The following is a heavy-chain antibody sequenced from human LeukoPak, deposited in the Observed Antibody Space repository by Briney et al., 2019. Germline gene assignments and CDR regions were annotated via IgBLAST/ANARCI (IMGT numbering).Heavy chain of an antibody. D-gene: IGHD5-12*01. J-gene: IGHJ4*02. Sequence: GGSLRLSCAASGFTFSDYYMSWIRQAPGKGLEWVSYISSSSSYTDYADSVKGRFTISRDNAKNSLNLQMNSLRAEDTAVYYCVRDSGYSGYSDYWGQGTLVTVSS. CDR3: VRDSGYSGYSDY. CDR1: GFTFSDYY. CDR2: ISSSSSYT. V-gene: IGHV3-11*05.